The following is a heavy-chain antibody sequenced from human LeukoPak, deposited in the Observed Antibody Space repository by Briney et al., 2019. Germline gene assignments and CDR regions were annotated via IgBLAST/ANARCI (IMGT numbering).Heavy chain of an antibody. J-gene: IGHJ6*02. CDR2: ISAYNGNT. D-gene: IGHD6-13*01. V-gene: IGHV1-18*01. CDR3: AREGIAAAGQALRNTKDYYYGMDV. CDR1: GYTFTSYG. Sequence: ASVKVSCKASGYTFTSYGISWVRQAPGQAREWMGWISAYNGNTNYAQKLQGRVTMTTDTSTSTAYMELRSLRSDDTAVYYCAREGIAAAGQALRNTKDYYYGMDVWGQGTTVTVSS.